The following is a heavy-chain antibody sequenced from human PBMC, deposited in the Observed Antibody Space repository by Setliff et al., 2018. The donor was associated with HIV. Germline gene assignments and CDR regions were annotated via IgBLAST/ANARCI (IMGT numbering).Heavy chain of an antibody. V-gene: IGHV7-4-1*02. CDR3: ARTVYGDYGGDLNWLDP. CDR2: VNTHTGSP. D-gene: IGHD4-17*01. CDR1: GYTFINYA. J-gene: IGHJ5*02. Sequence: ASVKVSCKASGYTFINYAINWVRQAPGQGLEWMGWVNTHTGSPTYAQAFTGRFVFSVDTSITTAFLEISNLKAGDTAVYYCARTVYGDYGGDLNWLDPWGQGTLVTVSS.